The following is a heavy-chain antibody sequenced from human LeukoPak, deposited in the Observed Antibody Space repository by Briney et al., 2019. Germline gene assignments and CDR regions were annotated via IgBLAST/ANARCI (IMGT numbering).Heavy chain of an antibody. CDR2: IYTSGST. Sequence: SETLSLTCTVSGGSISSGSYYWSWIRQPAGKGLEWIGRIYTSGSTNYNPSLKSRVTISVDKSKNQFSLKLSSVTAADTAVYYCARVPRAAAAGYYYYGMDVWGQGTTVTVSS. D-gene: IGHD6-13*01. V-gene: IGHV4-61*02. CDR3: ARVPRAAAAGYYYYGMDV. CDR1: GGSISSGSYY. J-gene: IGHJ6*02.